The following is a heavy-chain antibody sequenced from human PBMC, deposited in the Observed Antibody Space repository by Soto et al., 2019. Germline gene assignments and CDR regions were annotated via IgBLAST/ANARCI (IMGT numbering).Heavy chain of an antibody. CDR3: ARDPPSKV. Sequence: QVQLMQSGAEVQKPGSSVKVSCKLSGGTFASSAISWVRQAPGQGLEWMGGIIPALGPANYAQKFRDRVTISADESTTTVYMEMSNVTSEDTAVFFCARDPPSKVGGQGTLVTVSS. V-gene: IGHV1-69*01. J-gene: IGHJ4*02. CDR1: GGTFASSA. CDR2: IIPALGPA.